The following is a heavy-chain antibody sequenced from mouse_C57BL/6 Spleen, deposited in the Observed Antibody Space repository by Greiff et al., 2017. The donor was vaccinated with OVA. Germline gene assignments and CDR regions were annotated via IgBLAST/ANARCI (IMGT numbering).Heavy chain of an antibody. Sequence: QVHVKQSGAELVRPGASVTLSCKASGYTFTDYEMHWVKQTPVHGLEWIGAIDPETGGTAYNQKFKGKAILTADKSSSTAYMELRSLTSEDSAVYYCTRPGMDYWGQGTSVTVSS. CDR3: TRPGMDY. CDR2: IDPETGGT. CDR1: GYTFTDYE. V-gene: IGHV1-15*01. J-gene: IGHJ4*01.